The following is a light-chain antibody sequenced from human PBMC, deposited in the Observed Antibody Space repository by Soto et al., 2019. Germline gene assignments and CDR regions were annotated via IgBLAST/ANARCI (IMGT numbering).Light chain of an antibody. CDR1: LPISNY. Sequence: DIQMTQSPSSLAASVGDRVTITCRASLPISNYLAWYQQKPGKSPNLLIYAASTLQAGVPSRFSGSGSGTEFSLTISSLEPEDGAAYYCQKYNCAPLSFGGGTKVEIK. J-gene: IGKJ4*02. CDR3: QKYNCAPLS. CDR2: AAS. V-gene: IGKV1-27*01.